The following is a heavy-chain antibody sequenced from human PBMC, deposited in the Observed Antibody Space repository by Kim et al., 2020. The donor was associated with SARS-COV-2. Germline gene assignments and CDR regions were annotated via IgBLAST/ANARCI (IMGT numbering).Heavy chain of an antibody. CDR1: GFTFSSYS. V-gene: IGHV3-21*01. Sequence: GGSLRLSCAASGFTFSSYSMNWVRQAPGKGLEWVSSISSSSSYIYYADSVKGRFTISRDNAKNSLYLQMNSLRAEDTAVYYCARVYYDILTGYYAPNGMDVWGQGTTVTVSS. CDR3: ARVYYDILTGYYAPNGMDV. CDR2: ISSSSSYI. J-gene: IGHJ6*02. D-gene: IGHD3-9*01.